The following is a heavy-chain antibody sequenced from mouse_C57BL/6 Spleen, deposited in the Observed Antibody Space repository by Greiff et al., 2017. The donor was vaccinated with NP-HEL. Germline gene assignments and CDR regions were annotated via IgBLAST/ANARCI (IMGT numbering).Heavy chain of an antibody. CDR1: GYAFSSYW. D-gene: IGHD3-3*01. CDR2: IYPGDGDT. CDR3: ARDKGPPYWYFDV. Sequence: QVQLKQSGAELVKPGASVKISCKASGYAFSSYWMNWVKQRPGKGLEWIGQIYPGDGDTNYNGKFKGKATLTADKSSSTAYMQLSSLTSEDSAVYFCARDKGPPYWYFDVWGTGTTVTVSS. J-gene: IGHJ1*03. V-gene: IGHV1-80*01.